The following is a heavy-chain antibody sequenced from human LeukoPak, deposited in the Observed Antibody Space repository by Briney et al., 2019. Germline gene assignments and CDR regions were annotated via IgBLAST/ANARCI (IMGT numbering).Heavy chain of an antibody. CDR2: INKDGSED. Sequence: GGSLRLSCAASGFTFNNYWMSWVRQAPGKGLEWVANINKDGSEDYYVDSVKGRFTISRDNAKNSLYLQMNSLRAEDTAVYYCAGYVSSGRRDAFDIWGQGTMVTVSS. CDR3: AGYVSSGRRDAFDI. CDR1: GFTFNNYW. J-gene: IGHJ3*02. V-gene: IGHV3-7*01. D-gene: IGHD3-22*01.